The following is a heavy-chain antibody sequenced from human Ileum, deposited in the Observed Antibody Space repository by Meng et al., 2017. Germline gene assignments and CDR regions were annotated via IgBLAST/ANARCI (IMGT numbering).Heavy chain of an antibody. J-gene: IGHJ4*02. Sequence: QNQGGAVLLKPSGPLSLTCAVFGGSLNDYYWSWVRQSPGKGLEWIGQIHHSGRTNYKSSLERRVTISVDTSKSQFSLKLTSVTAADTAMYYCVRGPARETHDFDYWGQGALVTVSS. D-gene: IGHD1-26*01. V-gene: IGHV4-34*01. CDR1: GGSLNDYY. CDR2: IHHSGRT. CDR3: VRGPARETHDFDY.